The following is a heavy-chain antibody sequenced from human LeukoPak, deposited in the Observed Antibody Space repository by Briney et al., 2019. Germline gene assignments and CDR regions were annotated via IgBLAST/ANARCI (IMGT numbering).Heavy chain of an antibody. CDR2: INPNSGGT. CDR3: ARTTVGGGSYYGWFDP. J-gene: IGHJ5*02. Sequence: ASVKVSCKASGYTFTGYYMHWVRQAPEQGLEWMGWINPNSGGTNYAQKFQGRVTMTRDTSISTAYMELSRLRSDDTAVYYCARTTVGGGSYYGWFDPWGQGTLVTVSS. CDR1: GYTFTGYY. D-gene: IGHD1-26*01. V-gene: IGHV1-2*02.